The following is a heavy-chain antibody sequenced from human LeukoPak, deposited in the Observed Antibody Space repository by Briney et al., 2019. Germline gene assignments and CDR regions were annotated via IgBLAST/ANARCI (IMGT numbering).Heavy chain of an antibody. J-gene: IGHJ4*02. Sequence: GGSLRLSCAASGFTFRSSAMSWVRQAPGRGLEMVSAIRGSGGSTYYADSVKGRFTISRDNSKNTLYLQMNSLRAEDTAVYYCAKDSKLRYFDWLSLFDYWGQGTLVTVSS. CDR2: IRGSGGST. V-gene: IGHV3-23*01. D-gene: IGHD3-9*01. CDR3: AKDSKLRYFDWLSLFDY. CDR1: GFTFRSSA.